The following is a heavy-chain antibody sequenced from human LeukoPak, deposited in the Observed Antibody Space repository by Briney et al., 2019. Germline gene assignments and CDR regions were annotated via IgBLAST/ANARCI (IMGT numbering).Heavy chain of an antibody. J-gene: IGHJ4*02. CDR3: ARGRAAADLDY. V-gene: IGHV4-59*08. D-gene: IGHD6-13*01. CDR1: GGSISSYY. Sequence: PSETLSLTCTVSGGSISSYYWSWIRQPPGKGLEWIGYICYSGSTNYNPSLKSRVTISVDTSKNQFSLKLSSVTAADTAVYYCARGRAAADLDYWGQGTLVTVSS. CDR2: ICYSGST.